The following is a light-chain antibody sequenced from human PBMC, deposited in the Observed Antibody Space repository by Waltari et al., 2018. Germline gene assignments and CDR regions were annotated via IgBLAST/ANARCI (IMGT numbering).Light chain of an antibody. CDR2: GQN. Sequence: SSELTQDPAVSVALGQPARITCQGDRLRRFYTSWYQQRPGQAPILDLYGQNNRPSGIPDRFSGSTSGNTASLTITRAQAEDEGDYFCHSRDTTSTRLFGGGTRVTV. J-gene: IGLJ2*01. CDR1: RLRRFY. CDR3: HSRDTTSTRL. V-gene: IGLV3-19*01.